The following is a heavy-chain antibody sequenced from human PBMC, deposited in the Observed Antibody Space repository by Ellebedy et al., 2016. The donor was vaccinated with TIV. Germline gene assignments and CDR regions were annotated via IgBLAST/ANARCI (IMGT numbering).Heavy chain of an antibody. V-gene: IGHV3-53*04. J-gene: IGHJ5*02. Sequence: PGGSLSLSCAASGFTVSSYYMTWVRQAPGKGLEWVSLIYSGCSTNYADSVKGRFTISRHIPKNTLSLQMNSLRAEDTAVYYCARGVGSGSYYDGFDPWGQGTLVTVSS. CDR1: GFTVSSYY. CDR3: ARGVGSGSYYDGFDP. D-gene: IGHD3-10*01. CDR2: IYSGCST.